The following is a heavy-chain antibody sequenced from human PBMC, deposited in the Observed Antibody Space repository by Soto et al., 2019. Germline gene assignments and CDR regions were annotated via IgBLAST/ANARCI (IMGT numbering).Heavy chain of an antibody. J-gene: IGHJ6*02. V-gene: IGHV1-18*01. D-gene: IGHD2-21*02. CDR2: ISAYNGNT. CDR3: ASSYCGGDCSVLYYYYGMAV. CDR1: GYTFSSYG. Sequence: QVQLVQSGAEVKKPGASVKVSCKASGYTFSSYGIIWVRQAPGQGLEWMGWISAYNGNTNYAQKLQCRFTMTTDTSTSTAYMALRSMRSDDTAVYYCASSYCGGDCSVLYYYYGMAVWGQGTTVTASS.